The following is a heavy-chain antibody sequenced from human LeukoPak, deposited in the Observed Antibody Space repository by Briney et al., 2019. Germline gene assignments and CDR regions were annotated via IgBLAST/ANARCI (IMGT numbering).Heavy chain of an antibody. Sequence: GGSVRLSCAASGFTFDDYAMHWVRHAPGKGLEWVSGISWNSGTIVYADSVKGRFTISRDNAKNSLYLQMNSLRAEDTALYYCAKDDLVGGQGTLVTVSS. CDR3: AKDDLV. V-gene: IGHV3-9*01. J-gene: IGHJ4*02. CDR2: ISWNSGTI. D-gene: IGHD2-15*01. CDR1: GFTFDDYA.